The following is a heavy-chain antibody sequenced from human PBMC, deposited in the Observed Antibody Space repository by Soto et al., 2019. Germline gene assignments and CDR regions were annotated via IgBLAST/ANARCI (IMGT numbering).Heavy chain of an antibody. D-gene: IGHD3-10*02. V-gene: IGHV3-74*01. CDR1: GFTFSSHW. CDR2: ISTDGSRT. Sequence: GGSLRLSCSVSGFTFSSHWMHWVRQAPGKGLVWVSRISTDGSRTTYADSVKGRVTISRDNAKNTLYLDMSSLRAEDTAVYYCARDMLGPRAFDYWGQGTLVTVSS. J-gene: IGHJ4*02. CDR3: ARDMLGPRAFDY.